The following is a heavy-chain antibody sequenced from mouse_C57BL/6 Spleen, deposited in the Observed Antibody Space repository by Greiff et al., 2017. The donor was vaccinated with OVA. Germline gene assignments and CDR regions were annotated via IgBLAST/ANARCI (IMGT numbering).Heavy chain of an antibody. D-gene: IGHD2-12*01. CDR2: ISYDGSN. Sequence: EVKLQESGPGLVKPSQSLSLTCSVTGYSNTSGYYWNWIRQFPGNKLEWMGYISYDGSNNYNPSLKNRISITRDTSKNQFFLKLNSVTTEDTATYYCARGYDEGTWFAYWGQGTLVTVSA. CDR3: ARGYDEGTWFAY. V-gene: IGHV3-6*01. J-gene: IGHJ3*01. CDR1: GYSNTSGYY.